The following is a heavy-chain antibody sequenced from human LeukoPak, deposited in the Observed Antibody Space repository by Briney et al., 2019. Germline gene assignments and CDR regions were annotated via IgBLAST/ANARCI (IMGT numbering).Heavy chain of an antibody. CDR2: IYSGGST. CDR1: GFTVSSNY. CDR3: ARDSRYYDSSGLDY. J-gene: IGHJ4*02. Sequence: PGGSLRLSCAASGFTVSSNYMSWVRQAPGKGLEWVSVIYSGGSTYYADSVKGRFTISRDNSKNTLYLQMNSLRAEDTAVYYCARDSRYYDSSGLDYWGQGTLVAVSS. V-gene: IGHV3-66*01. D-gene: IGHD3-22*01.